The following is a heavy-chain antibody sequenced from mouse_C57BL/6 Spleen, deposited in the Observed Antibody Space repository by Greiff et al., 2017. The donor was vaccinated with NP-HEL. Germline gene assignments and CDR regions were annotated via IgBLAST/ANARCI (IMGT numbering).Heavy chain of an antibody. J-gene: IGHJ2*01. Sequence: VKLMESGAELVKPGASVKISCKASGYAFSSYWMNWVKQRPGKGLEWIGQIYPGDGDTNYNGKFKGKATLTADKSSSTAYMQLSSLTSEDSAVYFCARSNWDDYFDYWGQGTTLTVSS. CDR1: GYAFSSYW. CDR3: ARSNWDDYFDY. D-gene: IGHD4-1*01. CDR2: IYPGDGDT. V-gene: IGHV1-80*01.